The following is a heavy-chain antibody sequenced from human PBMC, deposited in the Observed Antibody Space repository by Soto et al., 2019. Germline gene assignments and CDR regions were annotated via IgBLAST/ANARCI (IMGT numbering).Heavy chain of an antibody. Sequence: GASVKVSCKASGYTFSDYYIHWVRQAPGQGLEWMGWINPNSGGTKYAPKFQGGVTMTRDTSITTAYMELSRLRSGDTAVYYCAKEPATAKPEGVDFWGQGTLVTVXS. J-gene: IGHJ4*02. CDR2: INPNSGGT. D-gene: IGHD1-1*01. CDR1: GYTFSDYY. V-gene: IGHV1-2*02. CDR3: AKEPATAKPEGVDF.